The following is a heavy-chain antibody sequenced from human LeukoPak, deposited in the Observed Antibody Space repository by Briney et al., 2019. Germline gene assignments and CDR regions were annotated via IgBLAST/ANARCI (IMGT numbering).Heavy chain of an antibody. CDR2: IIPIFGTA. J-gene: IGHJ6*03. V-gene: IGHV1-69*06. CDR3: ASGLRSGLGRDGRYYYYYMDV. Sequence: GSSVKVSCKASGGTFSSYAISWVRQAPGQGLEWMGGIIPIFGTANYAQKFQGRVTITADKSTSTAYMELSSLRSEDTAVYYCASGLRSGLGRDGRYYYYYMDVWGKGTTVTVSS. CDR1: GGTFSSYA. D-gene: IGHD3-10*02.